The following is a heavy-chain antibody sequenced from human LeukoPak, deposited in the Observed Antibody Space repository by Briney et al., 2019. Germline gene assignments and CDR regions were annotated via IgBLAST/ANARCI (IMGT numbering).Heavy chain of an antibody. CDR2: INPNSGGT. D-gene: IGHD2-2*02. CDR1: GYTFTGYY. CDR3: ARDGSVVPAAIWFDL. Sequence: ASVKVSCKASGYTFTGYYMHWVRQAPGQGLEWMGWINPNSGGTNYAQKFQGRDTMTRDTSISTAYMELSRLRSDDTAVYYCARDGSVVPAAIWFDLWGQGTPVTVSS. V-gene: IGHV1-2*02. J-gene: IGHJ5*02.